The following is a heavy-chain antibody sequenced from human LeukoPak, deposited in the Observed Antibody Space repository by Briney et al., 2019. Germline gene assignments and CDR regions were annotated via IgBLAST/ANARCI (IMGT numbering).Heavy chain of an antibody. Sequence: GGSLRLSCAASGFTFSSYAMSWVRQAPGKGLEWVSAISGSGGSTYYADSVKGRFTISRDNSKNTLYLQMNSLRAEDTAVYYCAKVAVVVPAATENWFDPWGQGTLVTVSS. J-gene: IGHJ5*02. D-gene: IGHD2-2*01. CDR2: ISGSGGST. V-gene: IGHV3-23*01. CDR1: GFTFSSYA. CDR3: AKVAVVVPAATENWFDP.